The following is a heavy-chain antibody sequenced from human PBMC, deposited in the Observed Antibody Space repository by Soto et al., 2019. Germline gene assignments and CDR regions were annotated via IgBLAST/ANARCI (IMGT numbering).Heavy chain of an antibody. V-gene: IGHV3-15*07. CDR2: IKSTAYGGTI. CDR1: GFSFSVAW. Sequence: EAQLVESGGGLVKPGGSLRLSCAASGFSFSVAWMNWVRQAPGKGLEWVGRIKSTAYGGTIDYTTPVKGRFTISRDDSTSTMYLQMNSLEIEDTGVYYCTSHDATEQKLHPCWGQGTLVTVSS. J-gene: IGHJ4*02. CDR3: TSHDATEQKLHPC. D-gene: IGHD2-15*01.